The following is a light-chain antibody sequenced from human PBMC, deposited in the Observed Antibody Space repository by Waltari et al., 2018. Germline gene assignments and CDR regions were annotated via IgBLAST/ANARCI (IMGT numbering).Light chain of an antibody. CDR3: SSYTGRSTLYV. CDR2: EFS. CDR1: SSDVGFYNF. V-gene: IGLV2-14*01. J-gene: IGLJ1*01. Sequence: QSALTQPASVSGSPGQSITISCTGTSSDVGFYNFVSWYQHHPGKVPKLLVYEFSNRPSGVSNRLSRSKSGNTASLTISELQAEDEADYYGSSYTGRSTLYVFGTGTTVTVL.